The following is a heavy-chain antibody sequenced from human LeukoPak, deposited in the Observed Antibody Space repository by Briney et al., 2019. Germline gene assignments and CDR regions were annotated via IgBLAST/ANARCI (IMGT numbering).Heavy chain of an antibody. V-gene: IGHV3-21*04. CDR3: ARDGGSILWFGELLYY. J-gene: IGHJ4*02. CDR2: ISSSSSYI. Sequence: GGSLRLSCAASGFTFSSYSMNWVRQAPGKGLEWVPSISSSSSYIYYADSVKGRFTISRDNSKNTLYLQMNSLRAEDTAVYYCARDGGSILWFGELLYYWGQGTLVTVSS. D-gene: IGHD3-10*01. CDR1: GFTFSSYS.